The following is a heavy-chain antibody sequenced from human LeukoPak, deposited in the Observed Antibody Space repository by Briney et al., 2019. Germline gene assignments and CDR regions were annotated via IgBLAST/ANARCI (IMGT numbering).Heavy chain of an antibody. V-gene: IGHV4-34*01. Sequence: SETLSLTCAVYGGSFSGYYWSWIRQPPGKGLEWIGEINHSGSTNYNPSLKSRVTISVDTSKNQFSLKLSSVTAADTAVYYCARQSWGIVAPRGWFDPWGQGTLVTVSS. J-gene: IGHJ5*02. CDR1: GGSFSGYY. D-gene: IGHD3-16*01. CDR2: INHSGST. CDR3: ARQSWGIVAPRGWFDP.